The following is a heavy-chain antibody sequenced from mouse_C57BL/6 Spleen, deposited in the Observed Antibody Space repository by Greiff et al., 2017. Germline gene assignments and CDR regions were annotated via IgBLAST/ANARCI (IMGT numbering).Heavy chain of an antibody. CDR2: IYPGSGST. D-gene: IGHD1-1*01. CDR3: ARSFITTVPWYFDV. CDR1: GYTFTSYW. J-gene: IGHJ1*03. Sequence: QVQLQQPGAELVKPGASVKMSCKASGYTFTSYWITWVKQRPGQGLEWIGDIYPGSGSTNYNEKFKSKATLTVDTSSSTAYMQLSSLTSEDSAVYYCARSFITTVPWYFDVWGTGTTVTVSS. V-gene: IGHV1-55*01.